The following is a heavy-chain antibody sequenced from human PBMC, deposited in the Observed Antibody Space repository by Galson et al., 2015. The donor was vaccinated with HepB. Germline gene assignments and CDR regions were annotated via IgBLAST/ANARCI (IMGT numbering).Heavy chain of an antibody. J-gene: IGHJ4*02. CDR1: GYSFTSYW. V-gene: IGHV5-51*01. CDR2: IYPGDSDT. D-gene: IGHD3-22*01. CDR3: ARSLKYYYDSSGYFDY. Sequence: SGAEVKKPGESLKISCKGSGYSFTSYWIGWVRQMPGKGLEWMGIIYPGDSDTRYSPSFQGQVTISADKSISTAYLQWSSLKASDTAMYYCARSLKYYYDSSGYFDYWGQGTLVTVSS.